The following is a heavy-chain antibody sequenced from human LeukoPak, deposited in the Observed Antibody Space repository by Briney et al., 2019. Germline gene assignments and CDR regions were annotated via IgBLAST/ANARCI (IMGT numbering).Heavy chain of an antibody. CDR2: ISYDGSNK. CDR1: GFTFSSYA. CDR3: ASLAYYGGDCYSNFDY. J-gene: IGHJ4*02. Sequence: GGSLRLSCAASGFTFSSYAMHWVRQAPGKGLEWVAVISYDGSNKYYADSVKGRFTISRDNSKNTLYLQMNSLRAADTAVYYCASLAYYGGDCYSNFDYWGQGTLVTVSS. V-gene: IGHV3-30-3*01. D-gene: IGHD2-21*02.